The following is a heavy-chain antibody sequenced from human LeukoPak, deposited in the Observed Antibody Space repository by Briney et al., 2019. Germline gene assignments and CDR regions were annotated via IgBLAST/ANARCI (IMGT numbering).Heavy chain of an antibody. CDR1: GYTFTSYD. V-gene: IGHV1-8*01. CDR2: MNPNSGNT. J-gene: IGHJ4*02. D-gene: IGHD5-24*01. CDR3: ARVSSRDGYNPRYFDY. Sequence: ASVKVSCKASGYTFTSYDINWVRQATGQGLEWMGWMNPNSGNTGYAQKFQGRVTMTRDTSISTAYMELSRLRSDDTAVYYCARVSSRDGYNPRYFDYWGQGTLVTVSS.